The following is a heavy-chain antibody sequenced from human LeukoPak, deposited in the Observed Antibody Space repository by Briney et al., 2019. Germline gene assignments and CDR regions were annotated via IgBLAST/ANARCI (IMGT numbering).Heavy chain of an antibody. D-gene: IGHD6-19*01. Sequence: ASVKVYCKASGYTFTSYGISWVRQAPGQGLEWMGWISAYNGNTNYAQKLQGRVTMTTDTSTSTAYMELRSLRSDDTAVYYCARVSYSSGWYGNDAFDIWGQGTMVTVSS. CDR2: ISAYNGNT. CDR3: ARVSYSSGWYGNDAFDI. V-gene: IGHV1-18*01. CDR1: GYTFTSYG. J-gene: IGHJ3*02.